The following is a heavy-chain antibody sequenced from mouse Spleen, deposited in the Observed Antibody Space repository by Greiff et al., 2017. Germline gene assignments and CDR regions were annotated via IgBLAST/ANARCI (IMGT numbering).Heavy chain of an antibody. V-gene: IGHV1-61*01. Sequence: QVQLQQPGAELVRPGSSVKLSCKASGYTFTSYWMDWVKQRPGQGLEWIGNIYPSDSETHYNQKFKDKATLTVDKSSSTAYMQLSSLTSEDSAVYYCARRGFTPLDYGGQGTTLTVSS. CDR3: ARRGFTPLDY. CDR1: GYTFTSYW. J-gene: IGHJ2*01. CDR2: IYPSDSET. D-gene: IGHD3-2*02.